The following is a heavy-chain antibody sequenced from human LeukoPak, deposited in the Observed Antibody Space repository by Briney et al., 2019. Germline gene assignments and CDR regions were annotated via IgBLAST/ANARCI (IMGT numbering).Heavy chain of an antibody. V-gene: IGHV3-23*01. Sequence: PGGSLRLSCAASGFTFGSYGMSWVRQAPGKGLDWVSFITTTGATTSYAGSVKGRFTISRDNARDTLYMQMNSLRDEDTALYYCTIMHGYYDGSGYWVQWGQGTLVTVSS. J-gene: IGHJ4*02. CDR2: ITTTGATT. CDR1: GFTFGSYG. CDR3: TIMHGYYDGSGYWVQ. D-gene: IGHD3-22*01.